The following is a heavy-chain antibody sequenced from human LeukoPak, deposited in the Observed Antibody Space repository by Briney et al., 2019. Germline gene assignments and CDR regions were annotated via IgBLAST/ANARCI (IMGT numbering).Heavy chain of an antibody. CDR1: GFTFSSYA. CDR3: ARDGSWGWAQYDH. V-gene: IGHV3-23*01. D-gene: IGHD5-24*01. CDR2: ITYNGDDR. J-gene: IGHJ4*02. Sequence: LPGGSLRLSCAVSGFTFSSYAMGWVRQAPGKGLEWVAGITYNGDDRNYADSVKGRFTISRDNSKSTLDLQMNSLRAEDTALYYCARDGSWGWAQYDHWGQGILVTVSS.